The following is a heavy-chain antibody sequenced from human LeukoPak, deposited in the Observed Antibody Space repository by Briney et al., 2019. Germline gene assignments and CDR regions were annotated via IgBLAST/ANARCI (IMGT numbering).Heavy chain of an antibody. Sequence: SETLSLTCTVSGGSISSSSYYWGWIRQPPGKGLEWIGRIYTSGSTNYNPSLKSRVTISVDTSKNQFSLKLSSVTAADTAVYYCARGRAYCSGGSCYSVRCDYWGQGTLVTVSS. CDR1: GGSISSSSYY. CDR3: ARGRAYCSGGSCYSVRCDY. D-gene: IGHD2-15*01. J-gene: IGHJ4*02. V-gene: IGHV4-39*07. CDR2: IYTSGST.